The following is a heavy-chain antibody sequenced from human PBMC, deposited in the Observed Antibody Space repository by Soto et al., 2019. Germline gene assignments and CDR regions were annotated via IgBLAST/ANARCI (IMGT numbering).Heavy chain of an antibody. J-gene: IGHJ3*02. D-gene: IGHD7-27*01. V-gene: IGHV5-51*01. Sequence: GESLKISCKGSGYSFTSYWIGWVRQMPGKGLEWMGIIYPGDSYTRYSPSFQGQVTISADKSISTAYLRWSSLKASDSAMYYCARRVTGIDAFDIWGQGTMFTVSS. CDR1: GYSFTSYW. CDR2: IYPGDSYT. CDR3: ARRVTGIDAFDI.